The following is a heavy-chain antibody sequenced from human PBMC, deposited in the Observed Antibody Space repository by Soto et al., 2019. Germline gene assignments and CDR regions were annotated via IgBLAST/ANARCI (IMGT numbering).Heavy chain of an antibody. CDR2: ISWNSGNI. V-gene: IGHV3-9*01. D-gene: IGHD5-18*01. Sequence: EVQLEESGGALVQPGRSLRLSCAASGFAFDDYAMYWVRQVLGKGLEWVSSISWNSGNIGYADSVKGRFTTSRDNAESSLYLQINSLRPEDTALYYCVRSKGGYSYGTPFDYWGQGTLVTVSS. CDR3: VRSKGGYSYGTPFDY. CDR1: GFAFDDYA. J-gene: IGHJ4*02.